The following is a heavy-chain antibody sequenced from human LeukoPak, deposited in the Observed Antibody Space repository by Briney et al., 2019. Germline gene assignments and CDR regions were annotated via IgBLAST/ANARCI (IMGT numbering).Heavy chain of an antibody. D-gene: IGHD6-19*01. CDR2: IRLDGGQE. CDR3: ATSSDWAFDH. J-gene: IGHJ4*02. V-gene: IGHV3-7*01. CDR1: SFTFPNTW. Sequence: ARSLRLSRAASSFTFPNTWMTWVRQAPGKWLECVANIRLDGGQEQDADSLEGRITISRDNVRNSLFLQLNSLRTEDTAVYFCATSSDWAFDHWGQGTLVTVSS.